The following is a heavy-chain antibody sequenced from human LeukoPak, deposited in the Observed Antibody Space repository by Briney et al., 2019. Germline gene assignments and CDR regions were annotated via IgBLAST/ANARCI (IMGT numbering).Heavy chain of an antibody. CDR3: ARVKPDYCYYYGMDV. V-gene: IGHV1-46*01. CDR2: INPSGGST. J-gene: IGHJ6*02. Sequence: ASVKVSCKASGYTFTSYYMHWVRQAPGQGLEWMGIINPSGGSTSYAQKFQGRVTMTRDTSTSTVYMELSSLRSEDTAVYYCARVKPDYCYYYGMDVWGQGTTVTVSS. D-gene: IGHD1-14*01. CDR1: GYTFTSYY.